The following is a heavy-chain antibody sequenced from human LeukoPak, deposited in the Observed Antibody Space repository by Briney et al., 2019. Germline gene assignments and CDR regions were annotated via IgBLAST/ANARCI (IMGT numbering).Heavy chain of an antibody. Sequence: ASVKVSCKASGYTFTSYAMHWVRQAPGQRLEWMGWINAGNGNTKYSQKFQERVTITRDMSTSTAYMELSSLRSEDTAVYYCAESWGVDTAMVDWGQGTLVTVSS. D-gene: IGHD5-18*01. CDR2: INAGNGNT. CDR1: GYTFTSYA. V-gene: IGHV1-3*01. J-gene: IGHJ4*02. CDR3: AESWGVDTAMVD.